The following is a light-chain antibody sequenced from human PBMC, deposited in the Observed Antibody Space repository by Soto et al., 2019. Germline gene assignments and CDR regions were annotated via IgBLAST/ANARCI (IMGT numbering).Light chain of an antibody. CDR1: QSVSSN. CDR2: DAS. J-gene: IGKJ1*01. Sequence: EIVMTQSPATLSVSPGERATLSCRASQSVSSNLAWYQQKPGQAPRLLIYDASNRATGIPDRFSGSGSGTDFTLTISSLEPEDFAVYYCQQYGSSTRTFGQGTKVDIK. V-gene: IGKV3-20*01. CDR3: QQYGSSTRT.